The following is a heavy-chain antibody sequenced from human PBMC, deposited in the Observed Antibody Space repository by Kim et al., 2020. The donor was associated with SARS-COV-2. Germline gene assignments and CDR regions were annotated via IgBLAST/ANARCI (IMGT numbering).Heavy chain of an antibody. J-gene: IGHJ5*02. V-gene: IGHV1-3*01. CDR2: INAGNGNT. D-gene: IGHD1-20*01. Sequence: ASVKVSCKASGYTFTSYAMHWVRQAPGQRLEWMGWINAGNGNTKYSQKFQGRVTITRDTSASTAYMELSSLRSEDTAVYYCARHHKYNWKNNWFDPWGQGTLVTVSS. CDR3: ARHHKYNWKNNWFDP. CDR1: GYTFTSYA.